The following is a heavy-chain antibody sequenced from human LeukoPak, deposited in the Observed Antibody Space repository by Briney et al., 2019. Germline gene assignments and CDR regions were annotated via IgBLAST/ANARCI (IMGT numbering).Heavy chain of an antibody. D-gene: IGHD5-24*01. CDR1: GGTFSSYG. V-gene: IGHV1-69*04. CDR3: ARSTVGQRLNRDY. J-gene: IGHJ4*02. Sequence: ASVKVSCKASGGTFSSYGISWVRQAPGQGLEWMGRIIPILGIANYAQKFQGRVTITADKSTSTAYMELSSLRSEDTAVYYCARSTVGQRLNRDYWGQGTLVTVSS. CDR2: IIPILGIA.